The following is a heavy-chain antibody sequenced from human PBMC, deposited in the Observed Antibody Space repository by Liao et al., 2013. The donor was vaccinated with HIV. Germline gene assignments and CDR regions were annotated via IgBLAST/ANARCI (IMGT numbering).Heavy chain of an antibody. J-gene: IGHJ1*01. CDR3: ARTGYSSGWYNFQH. V-gene: IGHV4-61*02. CDR2: IYTGMSTTGTT. D-gene: IGHD6-19*01. CDR1: GDLIRRDNYY. Sequence: QLQLQESGPGLVKPSQTLSLTCTVSGDLIRRDNYYWTWIRQPAGKGLEWIGHIYTGMSTTGTTNYNPSLKSRVTISVDTSKNQFSLKLSSVTAADTAVYYCARTGYSSGWYNFQHWGQGTLVTVSS.